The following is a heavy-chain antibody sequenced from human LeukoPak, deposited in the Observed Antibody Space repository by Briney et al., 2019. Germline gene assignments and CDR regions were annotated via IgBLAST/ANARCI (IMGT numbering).Heavy chain of an antibody. CDR2: IYHSGST. V-gene: IGHV4-39*07. J-gene: IGHJ4*02. D-gene: IGHD1-26*01. Sequence: PSETLSLTCTVSGASISSSSYYWGWIRQPPGKGLEWIGSIYHSGSTYYNPSLKSRVTISVDTSKNQFSLKLSSVTAADTAVYYCARVSVGATYYWGQGTLVTVSS. CDR3: ARVSVGATYY. CDR1: GASISSSSYY.